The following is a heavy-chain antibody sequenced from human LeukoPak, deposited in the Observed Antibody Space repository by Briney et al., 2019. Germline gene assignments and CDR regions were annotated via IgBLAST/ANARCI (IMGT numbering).Heavy chain of an antibody. J-gene: IGHJ4*02. D-gene: IGHD3-3*01. CDR1: GFIFTNYF. CDR2: IKHDGSEK. CDR3: ATDRGWRTSGYYLYYFEY. V-gene: IGHV3-7*01. Sequence: GGSLRHSCAASGFIFTNYFMSWVRQAPGKGLEWVASIKHDGSEKYYVDSVRGRFTISRDNTMNSLYLQMSSLRAEDTAVYYCATDRGWRTSGYYLYYFEYWGQGTLVTYSS.